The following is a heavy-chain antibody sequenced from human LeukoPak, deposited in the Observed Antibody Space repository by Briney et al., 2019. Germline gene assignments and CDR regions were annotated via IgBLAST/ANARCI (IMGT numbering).Heavy chain of an antibody. CDR3: ARRAHSGAMITLDY. CDR1: GYGFTSYW. V-gene: IGHV5-51*01. Sequence: GESLKISCRGSGYGFTSYWIVWVRQMPGKGLEWMWVIYPGDSNSRYSPYFQGQVTISADNSISTAYLQWSSLKASDTAMYYCARRAHSGAMITLDYWGQGTLVTVSS. J-gene: IGHJ4*02. D-gene: IGHD5-12*01. CDR2: IYPGDSNS.